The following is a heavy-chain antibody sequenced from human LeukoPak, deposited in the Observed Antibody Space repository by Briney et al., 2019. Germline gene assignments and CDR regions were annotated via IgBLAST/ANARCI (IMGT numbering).Heavy chain of an antibody. J-gene: IGHJ4*02. CDR2: IYTSGST. Sequence: SETLSLTCTVSGGSIGSGSYYWSWIRQPAGKGLEWVGRIYTSGSTNYNPSPKSRFTISVDTSKNQFSLKLSSVTAADTAVYYCAREEYSGYDYGGDFDYWGQGTLVTVSS. V-gene: IGHV4-61*02. CDR1: GGSIGSGSYY. CDR3: AREEYSGYDYGGDFDY. D-gene: IGHD5-12*01.